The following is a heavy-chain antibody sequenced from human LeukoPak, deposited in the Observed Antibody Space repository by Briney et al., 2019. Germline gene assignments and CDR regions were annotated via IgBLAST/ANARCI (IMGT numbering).Heavy chain of an antibody. CDR1: GYTFTSHD. Sequence: ASLTLSCTASGYTFTSHDMNWGRQAPGQGLEWMGIINPSGGSTSYAQKFQGRVTMTRDMSTSTVYMELSSLRSEDTAVYYCARLPVGAIYFDDYWGQGTLVTVSS. V-gene: IGHV1-46*01. J-gene: IGHJ4*02. CDR3: ARLPVGAIYFDDY. D-gene: IGHD1-26*01. CDR2: INPSGGST.